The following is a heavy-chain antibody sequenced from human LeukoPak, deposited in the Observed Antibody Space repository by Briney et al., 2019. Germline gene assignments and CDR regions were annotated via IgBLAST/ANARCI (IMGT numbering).Heavy chain of an antibody. V-gene: IGHV1-69*13. CDR3: ARGLVVVDPGPYYFDY. D-gene: IGHD3-22*01. Sequence: SVRVSCKASGGTFSSYAISWVRQAPGQGLEWMGGIIPIFGTANYAQKFQGRVTITADESTSTAYMELSSLRSEDTAVYYCARGLVVVDPGPYYFDYWGQGTLVTVSS. CDR2: IIPIFGTA. J-gene: IGHJ4*02. CDR1: GGTFSSYA.